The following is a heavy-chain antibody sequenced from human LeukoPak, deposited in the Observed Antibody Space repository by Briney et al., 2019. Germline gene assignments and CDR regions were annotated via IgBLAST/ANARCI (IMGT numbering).Heavy chain of an antibody. V-gene: IGHV4-59*08. J-gene: IGHJ5*02. CDR2: IYYSGST. D-gene: IGHD1-26*01. CDR1: GGSISSYY. CDR3: ARSNPVGATGWFDP. Sequence: SETLSLTCTVSGGSISSYYWSWIRQPPGKGLEWIGYIYYSGSTNYNPSLKSRVTISVDTSKNQFSLKLSSVTAADTAVYYCARSNPVGATGWFDPWGQGTLVTVSS.